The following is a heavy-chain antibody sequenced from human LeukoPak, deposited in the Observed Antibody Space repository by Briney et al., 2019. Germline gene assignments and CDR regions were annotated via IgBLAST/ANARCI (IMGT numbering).Heavy chain of an antibody. Sequence: PSETLSLTCTVSGGSISSSSYYWGWIRQPPGKGLEWIGSIYYSGSTYYNPSLKSRVTISVDTSKNQFSLKLSSVTAADTAVYYCARVSCSWYKDWYFDLWGRGTLVTVSS. CDR2: IYYSGST. CDR1: GGSISSSSYY. D-gene: IGHD6-13*01. J-gene: IGHJ2*01. CDR3: ARVSCSWYKDWYFDL. V-gene: IGHV4-39*07.